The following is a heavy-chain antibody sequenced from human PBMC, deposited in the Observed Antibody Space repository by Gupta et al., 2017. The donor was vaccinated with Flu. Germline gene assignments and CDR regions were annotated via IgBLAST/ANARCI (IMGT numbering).Heavy chain of an antibody. CDR3: ARDNGGLGSSGWYTIDY. CDR1: GGTCGGYA. D-gene: IGHD6-19*01. J-gene: IGHJ4*02. Sequence: QVQLVQSGAEVKKRGYSVKVSCKASGGTCGGYALSWVRQAPGQGLEWMGGIIPIGGSEDYAQKFKGRVTITADSSTSTAYMEMSSLRADDTAVYYCARDNGGLGSSGWYTIDYWGQGTLVTVSS. CDR2: IIPIGGSE. V-gene: IGHV1-69*06.